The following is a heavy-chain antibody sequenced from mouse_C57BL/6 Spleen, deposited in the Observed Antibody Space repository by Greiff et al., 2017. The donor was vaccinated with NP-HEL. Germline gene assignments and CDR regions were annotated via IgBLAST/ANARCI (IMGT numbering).Heavy chain of an antibody. V-gene: IGHV1-50*01. CDR3: ARSTTVVVSFDY. J-gene: IGHJ2*01. CDR2: IDPSDSYT. CDR1: GYTFTSYW. D-gene: IGHD1-1*01. Sequence: QVQLQQSGAELVKPGASVKLSCKASGYTFTSYWMQWVKQRPGQGLEWIGEIDPSDSYTNYNQKFKGKATLTVDTSSSTAYMQLSSLTSEDSAVYYCARSTTVVVSFDYWGQGTTLTVSS.